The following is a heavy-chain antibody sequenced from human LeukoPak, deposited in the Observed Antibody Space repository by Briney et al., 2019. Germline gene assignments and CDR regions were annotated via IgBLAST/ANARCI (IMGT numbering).Heavy chain of an antibody. V-gene: IGHV3-7*03. CDR1: GFTFSSYW. D-gene: IGHD3-22*01. CDR2: IKQDGSEK. CDR3: ARVWVHYYPDAFDI. Sequence: GGSLRLSCAASGFTFSSYWMSWVRQAPGKGLEWVANIKQDGSEKYYVDSVKGRFTISRDNAKNSLYLQMNSLRAEDTAVYYCARVWVHYYPDAFDIWGQGTMVTVSS. J-gene: IGHJ3*02.